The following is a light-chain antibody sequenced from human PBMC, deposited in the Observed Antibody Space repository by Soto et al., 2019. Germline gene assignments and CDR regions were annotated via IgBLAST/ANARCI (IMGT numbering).Light chain of an antibody. J-gene: IGLJ1*01. CDR2: DDS. CDR3: HVWDSSSGHYI. Sequence: SYELTQPHSVSVATGQTARISCGGNNIGRKSVHWYQQKPGRAPVVVVYDDSDRPSGIPERFSGANSGDTATLTISRVEAGDEADYYCHVWDSSSGHYIFGTGTKVTVL. V-gene: IGLV3-21*02. CDR1: NIGRKS.